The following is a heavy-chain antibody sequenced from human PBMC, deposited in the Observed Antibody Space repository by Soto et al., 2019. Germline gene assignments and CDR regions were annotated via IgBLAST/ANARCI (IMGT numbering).Heavy chain of an antibody. J-gene: IGHJ4*02. D-gene: IGHD2-2*01. CDR1: GFTFNNYG. Sequence: QVQLVEAGGGVVQPGRSLRLSCAASGFTFNNYGMHWVRQAPGKGLEWVAVISYDGSNKYYADSVKGRFTISRDNSKNTLDLQMNSLKAEDTAIYYCVKERMEQYQVLPFFEYWGQGTQVTVSS. V-gene: IGHV3-30*18. CDR2: ISYDGSNK. CDR3: VKERMEQYQVLPFFEY.